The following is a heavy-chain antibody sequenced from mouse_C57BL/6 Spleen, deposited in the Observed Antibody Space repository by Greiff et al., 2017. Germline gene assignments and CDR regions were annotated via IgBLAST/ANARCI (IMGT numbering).Heavy chain of an antibody. V-gene: IGHV3-6*01. J-gene: IGHJ4*01. CDR3: ARDGYGNSGYYAMDY. Sequence: EVQLVESGPGLVKPSQSLSLTCSVTGYSITSGYYWNWIRQFPGNKLEWMGYISYDGSNNYNPSLKNRISITRDTSKNQFFLKLNSVTTEDTATYYCARDGYGNSGYYAMDYWGQGTSVTVSS. CDR1: GYSITSGYY. D-gene: IGHD2-10*02. CDR2: ISYDGSN.